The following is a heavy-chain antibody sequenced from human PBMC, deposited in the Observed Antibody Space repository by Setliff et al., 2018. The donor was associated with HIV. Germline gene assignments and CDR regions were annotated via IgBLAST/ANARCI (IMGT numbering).Heavy chain of an antibody. Sequence: LSLTCTISGGSFGVYHWSWIRQSAGRGLEWIGRIDSSGTTDYKPSLKGRVAISVDTSRNQFSLRVTSVTAADTAVYFCARDRHSSGLGSYGPWGPGILVTVSS. CDR1: GGSFGVYH. CDR3: ARDRHSSGLGSYGP. J-gene: IGHJ5*02. V-gene: IGHV4-4*07. D-gene: IGHD3-10*01. CDR2: IDSSGTT.